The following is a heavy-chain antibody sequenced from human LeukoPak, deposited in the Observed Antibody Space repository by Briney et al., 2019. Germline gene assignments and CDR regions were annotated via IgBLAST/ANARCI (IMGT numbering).Heavy chain of an antibody. V-gene: IGHV3-13*05. CDR1: GFTFGSYD. CDR2: IGTAGDP. J-gene: IGHJ4*02. D-gene: IGHD2-2*01. Sequence: GGSLRLSCAASGFTFGSYDMHWVRQATGKGLEWVSAIGTAGDPYYPGSVKGRFTISRENAKNSLYLQMNSLRAGDTAVYYCAREFCSSTSCYFILDYWGQGTLVTVSS. CDR3: AREFCSSTSCYFILDY.